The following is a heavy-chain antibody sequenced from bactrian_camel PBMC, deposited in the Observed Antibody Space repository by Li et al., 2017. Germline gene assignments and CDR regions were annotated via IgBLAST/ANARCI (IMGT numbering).Heavy chain of an antibody. CDR1: GFTFSSSA. CDR2: VNIGGRGT. Sequence: VQLVESGGGLVQTAGSLRLSCAASGFTFSSSAMSWVRRAPGKGLEWVSAVNIGGRGTDYSESVKGRFTISQDSATKTLYLQMNNLKPEDTAMYYCAAGRTDYCQEGFDYWGPGTQVTVS. J-gene: IGHJ6*01. V-gene: IGHV3S31*01. D-gene: IGHD3*01. CDR3: AAGRTDYCQEGFDY.